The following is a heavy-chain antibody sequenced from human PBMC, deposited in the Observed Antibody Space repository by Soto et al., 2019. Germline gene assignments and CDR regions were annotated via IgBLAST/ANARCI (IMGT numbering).Heavy chain of an antibody. J-gene: IGHJ3*01. Sequence: EVQLVESGGGLVVPGGSLSLSCVASGFTFSNYHMSWVRQAPGKGLEWVSSINPSSTHIYYADSVRGRFAISRDHSKNSLYLQMNSLRTEDAAVYYCARGYCGGGGCYLRRDACDVWGQGTLVTVSS. V-gene: IGHV3-21*01. CDR2: INPSSTHI. CDR3: ARGYCGGGGCYLRRDACDV. D-gene: IGHD2-15*01. CDR1: GFTFSNYH.